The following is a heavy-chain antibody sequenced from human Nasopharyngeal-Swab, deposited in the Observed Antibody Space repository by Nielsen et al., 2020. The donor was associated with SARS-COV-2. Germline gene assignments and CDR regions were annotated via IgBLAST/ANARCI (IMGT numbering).Heavy chain of an antibody. CDR3: ARAEMRTTVTTYWNY. CDR1: GYTFTSYY. V-gene: IGHV1-46*01. Sequence: ASVKASCKASGYTFTSYYMHWVRRAPGQGLEWMGIINPSGGSTSYAQKFQGRVTMTRDTSTSTVYMELSSLRSEDTAVYYCARAEMRTTVTTYWNYWGQGTLVTVSS. D-gene: IGHD4-17*01. CDR2: INPSGGST. J-gene: IGHJ4*02.